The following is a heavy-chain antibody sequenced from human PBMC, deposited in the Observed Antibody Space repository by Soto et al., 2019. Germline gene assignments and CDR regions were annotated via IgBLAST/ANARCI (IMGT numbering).Heavy chain of an antibody. V-gene: IGHV3-15*01. J-gene: IGHJ6*03. D-gene: IGHD3-10*01. CDR1: GFTFSNAW. Sequence: EVQLVESGGGLVKPGGSLRLSCAASGFTFSNAWMSWVRQAPGKGLEWVGRIKSKTDGGTTDYAAPVKGRFTISRDDSKNTLYLQMNSLKTEDTAVYYCTTDPALLWFGELEDYYYMDVWGKGTTVTVSS. CDR2: IKSKTDGGTT. CDR3: TTDPALLWFGELEDYYYMDV.